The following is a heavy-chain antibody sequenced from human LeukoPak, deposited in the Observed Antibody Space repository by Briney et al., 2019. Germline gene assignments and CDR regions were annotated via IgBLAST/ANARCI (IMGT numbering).Heavy chain of an antibody. CDR3: ARDSVTTGEVKFDP. J-gene: IGHJ5*02. Sequence: SETLSLTCTVSGGSISSSSYYWGWIRQPPGKGLEWIGSIYYSGSTYYNPSLKSRVTISVDTSKSQFSLKLSSVTAADTAVYYCARDSVTTGEVKFDPWGQGTLVTVSS. CDR2: IYYSGST. V-gene: IGHV4-39*07. CDR1: GGSISSSSYY. D-gene: IGHD4-17*01.